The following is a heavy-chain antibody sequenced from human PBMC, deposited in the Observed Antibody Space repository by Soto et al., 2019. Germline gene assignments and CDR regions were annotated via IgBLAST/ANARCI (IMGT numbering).Heavy chain of an antibody. V-gene: IGHV1-3*01. J-gene: IGHJ6*02. CDR3: ARRIYDILTGYQMLDV. D-gene: IGHD3-9*01. Sequence: GASVKVSCKASGYTFTSYAMHWVRQAPGQRLEWMGWINAGNGNTKYSQKFQGRVTITRDTSASTAYMELSSLRSEDTAVYYCARRIYDILTGYQMLDVWGQGTTVTVSS. CDR2: INAGNGNT. CDR1: GYTFTSYA.